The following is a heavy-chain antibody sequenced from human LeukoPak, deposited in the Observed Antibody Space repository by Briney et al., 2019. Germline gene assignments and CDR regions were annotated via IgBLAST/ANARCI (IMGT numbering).Heavy chain of an antibody. CDR1: GFTFNSYG. CDR2: ISGSGGST. J-gene: IGHJ6*04. CDR3: AELGITMIGGV. V-gene: IGHV3-23*01. D-gene: IGHD3-10*02. Sequence: GGSLRLSCAASGFTFNSYGMIWVRQAPGKGLECVSAISGSGGSTYYPDSVKGRFTISRDNSKNTLYLQMNSLRAEDTAVYYCAELGITMIGGVWGKGTTVTISS.